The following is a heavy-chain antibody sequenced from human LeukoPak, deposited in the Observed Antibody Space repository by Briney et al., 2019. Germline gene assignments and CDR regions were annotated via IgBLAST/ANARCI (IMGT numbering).Heavy chain of an antibody. CDR3: ARAERNYYDSSGYIDY. CDR2: ISGSGGST. V-gene: IGHV3-23*01. D-gene: IGHD3-22*01. Sequence: GGSLRLSCAASGFTFSSYAMSWVRQAPGKGLEWVSAISGSGGSTYYADSVKGRFTISRDNSKNTLYLQMNSLRAEDTAVYYCARAERNYYDSSGYIDYWGQGTLVTVSS. J-gene: IGHJ4*02. CDR1: GFTFSSYA.